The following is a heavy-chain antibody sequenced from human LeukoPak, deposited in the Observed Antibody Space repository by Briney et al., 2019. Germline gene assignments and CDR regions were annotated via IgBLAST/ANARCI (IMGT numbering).Heavy chain of an antibody. CDR1: GFTFSDYS. D-gene: IGHD6-19*01. V-gene: IGHV3-21*04. CDR3: AKDPGSGWYNYFDY. Sequence: GGSLRPSCAASGFTFSDYSISWVRQAAGKGLEWVASISSSSLYIYYADPVKGRFTISRDNAKNSLYLQMNSLRAEDAAVYYCAKDPGSGWYNYFDYWGQGTLVTVSS. CDR2: ISSSSLYI. J-gene: IGHJ4*02.